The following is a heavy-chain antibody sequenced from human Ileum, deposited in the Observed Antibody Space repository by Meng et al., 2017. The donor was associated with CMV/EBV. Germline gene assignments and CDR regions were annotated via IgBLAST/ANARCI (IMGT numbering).Heavy chain of an antibody. V-gene: IGHV4-4*02. CDR1: GDSISNNLW. J-gene: IGHJ4*02. CDR3: ARSPGFWSLDY. D-gene: IGHD2-8*02. CDR2: ISHSGST. Sequence: SETLSLTCAVSGDSISNNLWWSWVRQPPGKGLEWSGEISHSGSTKFNPSLQSRVTISLDKTNNHFSLRLTSVTAADTGVYFCARSPGFWSLDYWGRGTLVTVSS.